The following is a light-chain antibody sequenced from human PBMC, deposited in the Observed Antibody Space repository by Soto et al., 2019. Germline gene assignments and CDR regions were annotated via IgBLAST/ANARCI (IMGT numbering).Light chain of an antibody. V-gene: IGLV3-1*01. CDR3: QAWDSSTYV. J-gene: IGLJ1*01. Sequence: SYALTQPPSVSVSPGQTASITCSGDKLGDKYACWYQQKPGQSPVLVIYQDSKRPSGTPERFSGSNSGNTATLTISGTQAMDEADYYCQAWDSSTYVFGTGTKVTVL. CDR2: QDS. CDR1: KLGDKY.